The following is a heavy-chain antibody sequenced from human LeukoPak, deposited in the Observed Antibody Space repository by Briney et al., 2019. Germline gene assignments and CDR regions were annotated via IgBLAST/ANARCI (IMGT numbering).Heavy chain of an antibody. D-gene: IGHD3-10*01. J-gene: IGHJ4*02. V-gene: IGHV4-34*01. Sequence: SETLSLTCAVYGGSFSGYYWSWIRQPPGKGLEWVGEINHSGSTNYNPSLKRRVNISVHTSKNQFSLKLSSVTAADTAVYYCARGVPPYGSGSYYFDYWGQGTLVTVSS. CDR2: INHSGST. CDR1: GGSFSGYY. CDR3: ARGVPPYGSGSYYFDY.